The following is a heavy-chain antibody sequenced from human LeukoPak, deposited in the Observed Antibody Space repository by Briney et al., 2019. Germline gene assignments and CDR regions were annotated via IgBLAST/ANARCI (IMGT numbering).Heavy chain of an antibody. V-gene: IGHV4-39*01. J-gene: IGHJ4*02. Sequence: SETLSLTCTVSGGSISSSSYYWGWIRQPPGKGLEWIGSIYYSGSTYYNPSLKSRVTISVDTSKNQFSLKLSSVTAADTAVYYCAIQNYDILTGHQVPFDYWGQGTLVTVSS. CDR1: GGSISSSSYY. D-gene: IGHD3-9*01. CDR3: AIQNYDILTGHQVPFDY. CDR2: IYYSGST.